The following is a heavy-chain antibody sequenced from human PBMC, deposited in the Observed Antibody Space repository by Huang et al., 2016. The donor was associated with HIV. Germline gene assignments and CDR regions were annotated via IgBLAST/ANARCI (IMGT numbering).Heavy chain of an antibody. J-gene: IGHJ3*01. D-gene: IGHD6-19*01. CDR3: AKAGSGWSLMGDALDV. V-gene: IGHV1-46*03. Sequence: QVQLVQSGAEVKKPGASVKVSCKASGYTFTSNHIHGVRQAPGQGLEWMGKINPGGGTTEYAQNFQGRGTMTRETATTTVYMVVSSLRSEDTAVYYCAKAGSGWSLMGDALDVWGQGTMVTVSS. CDR1: GYTFTSNH. CDR2: INPGGGTT.